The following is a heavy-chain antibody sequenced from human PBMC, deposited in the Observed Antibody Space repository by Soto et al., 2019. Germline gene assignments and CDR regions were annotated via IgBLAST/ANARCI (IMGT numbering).Heavy chain of an antibody. D-gene: IGHD3-22*01. V-gene: IGHV3-23*01. J-gene: IGHJ4*02. CDR2: ISGSGGST. CDR1: GFTFSSYA. CDR3: AKDRGQYYYESSAETPEE. Sequence: EVQLLESGGGLVQPGGSLRLSCAASGFTFSSYAMSWVRQAPGKGLEWVSAISGSGGSTYYADSVKGRFTISRDNSKNTLYLQMNSLRAEDTAVYYCAKDRGQYYYESSAETPEEWGQGTLVTVSS.